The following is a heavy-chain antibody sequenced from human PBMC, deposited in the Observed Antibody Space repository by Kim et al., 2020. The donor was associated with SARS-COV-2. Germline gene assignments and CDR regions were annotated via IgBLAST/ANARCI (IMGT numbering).Heavy chain of an antibody. CDR3: ARDMSLTLSSGVADY. V-gene: IGHV3-48*02. D-gene: IGHD3-22*01. J-gene: IGHJ4*02. CDR1: GFTFSSYS. CDR2: ISSSSSTI. Sequence: GGSLRLSCAASGFTFSSYSMNWVRQAPGKGLEWVSYISSSSSTIYYADSVKGRFTISRDNAKNSLYLQMNSLRDEDTAVYYCARDMSLTLSSGVADYWGQGTLVTVSS.